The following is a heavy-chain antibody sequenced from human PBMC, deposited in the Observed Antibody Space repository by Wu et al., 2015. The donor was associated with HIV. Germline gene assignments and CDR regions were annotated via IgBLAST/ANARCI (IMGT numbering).Heavy chain of an antibody. V-gene: IGHV1-2*02. J-gene: IGHJ4*02. CDR2: INPNSGGT. Sequence: QVQLVQSGAEVKKPGASVKVSCKASGYTFTGYYIHWVRQAPGQGLEWMGWINPNSGGTNYAQKFQGRVTMTRDTSISTAYMEVSRLRSDDTAMYYCARFPTYYYESSGHLFDYWGQGTPGLRRPQ. CDR1: GYTFTGYY. CDR3: ARFPTYYYESSGHLFDY. D-gene: IGHD3-22*01.